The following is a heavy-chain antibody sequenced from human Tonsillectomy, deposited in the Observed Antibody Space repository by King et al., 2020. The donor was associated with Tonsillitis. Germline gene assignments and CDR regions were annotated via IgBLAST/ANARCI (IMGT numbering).Heavy chain of an antibody. Sequence: VQLVESGGGLVKPGGYLRLSCAASGFTFSSYSMNWVRQAPGKGLEWVSSISSSSSYIYYADSVKGRFTISRDNAKNSLYLQMNSLRAEDTAVYYWGRDGGYEDWGYYLSVGDYWGQGPLVTVSS. J-gene: IGHJ4*02. CDR1: GFTFSSYS. CDR2: ISSSSSYI. D-gene: IGHD1-26*01. V-gene: IGHV3-21*01. CDR3: GRDGGYEDWGYYLSVGDY.